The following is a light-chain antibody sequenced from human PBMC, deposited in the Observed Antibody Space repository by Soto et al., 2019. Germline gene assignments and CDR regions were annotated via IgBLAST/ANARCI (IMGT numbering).Light chain of an antibody. CDR1: QSVSSN. J-gene: IGKJ1*01. CDR2: GAS. Sequence: EIVMTQSPDTLSVSPGERATLSCRASQSVSSNLAWYQQKPGQAPRLLIYGASSRATVIPARFSGSGSGTEFTLTLSSLQSEDFAVYYCQQYKDWPLTFGQGTKVEIK. CDR3: QQYKDWPLT. V-gene: IGKV3-15*01.